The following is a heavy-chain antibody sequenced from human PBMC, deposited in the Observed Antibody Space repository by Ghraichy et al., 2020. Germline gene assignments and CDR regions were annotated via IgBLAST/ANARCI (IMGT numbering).Heavy chain of an antibody. Sequence: LSLTCVASGFTFSAYEMNWVRQSPGKGLEWVSYISNSGSSRFYADFVKGRSTISKNNAKNSLYLEMSSLSAEDTAVYFCARDVSGYYNYAMDVWGQGTTVTVSS. J-gene: IGHJ6*02. V-gene: IGHV3-48*03. CDR2: ISNSGSSR. CDR1: GFTFSAYE. CDR3: ARDVSGYYNYAMDV. D-gene: IGHD3-22*01.